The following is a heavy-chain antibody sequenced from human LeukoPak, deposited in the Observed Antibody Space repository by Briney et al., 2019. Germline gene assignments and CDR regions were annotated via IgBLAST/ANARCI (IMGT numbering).Heavy chain of an antibody. Sequence: GGSLRLSCAASGFIFNNYGLIWVRQAPGKGLEWVSAISNDGGGTQYADFVEGRFTISRDNSKNTLFLQMSSLRAEDTALYYCAKGSSGYFANLWGQGTLVTVSS. CDR3: AKGSSGYFANL. D-gene: IGHD3-22*01. V-gene: IGHV3-23*01. CDR2: ISNDGGGT. J-gene: IGHJ5*02. CDR1: GFIFNNYG.